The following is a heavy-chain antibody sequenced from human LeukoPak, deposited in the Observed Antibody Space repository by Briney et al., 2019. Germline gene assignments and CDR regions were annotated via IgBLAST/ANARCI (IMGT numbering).Heavy chain of an antibody. D-gene: IGHD3-3*01. J-gene: IGHJ4*02. Sequence: ASVKVSCKASGYTFTGYYIHWVRQAPGQGLGWMGWINPNTGGTNYAQKFQGRVTMTRDTSISTAYMELSRLRSDDTAVYYCARFLWGITIPFDYWGQGTLVTVSS. CDR3: ARFLWGITIPFDY. CDR2: INPNTGGT. V-gene: IGHV1-2*02. CDR1: GYTFTGYY.